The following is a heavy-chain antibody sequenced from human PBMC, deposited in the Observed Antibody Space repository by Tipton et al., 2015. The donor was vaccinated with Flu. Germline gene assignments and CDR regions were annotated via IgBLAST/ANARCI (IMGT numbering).Heavy chain of an antibody. Sequence: TLSLTCTVSGGSISSYTYYWGWFRQSPGTGLEWIGSIYTSGSTNYNPSLKSRVTMSVDTSKNQFSLNLRSVTAADTAMYYCARDSPSLRLGDLSSLDYWGQGTLVTVSS. CDR1: GGSISSYTYY. CDR3: ARDSPSLRLGDLSSLDY. J-gene: IGHJ4*02. D-gene: IGHD3-16*02. CDR2: IYTSGST. V-gene: IGHV4-39*07.